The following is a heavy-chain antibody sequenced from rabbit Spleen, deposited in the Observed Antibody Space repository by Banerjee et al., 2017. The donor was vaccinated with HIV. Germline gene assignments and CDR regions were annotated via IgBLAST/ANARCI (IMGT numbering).Heavy chain of an antibody. Sequence: QSLEESGGGLVKPEGSLTLTCKASGVDFNTNAMCWVHQAPGKGLEWIGCIYTNSGSTYYASWAKGRFTISKTSSTTVTLQMTSLTAADTATYFCARGPAGVYWRTNLWGPGTLVTVS. V-gene: IGHV1S40*01. CDR3: ARGPAGVYWRTNL. D-gene: IGHD4-2*01. CDR1: GVDFNTNA. CDR2: IYTNSGST. J-gene: IGHJ4*01.